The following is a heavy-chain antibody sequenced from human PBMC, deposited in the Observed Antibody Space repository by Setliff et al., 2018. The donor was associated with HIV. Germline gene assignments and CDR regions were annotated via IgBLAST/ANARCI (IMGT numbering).Heavy chain of an antibody. D-gene: IGHD2-2*01. CDR2: IYHSGNT. J-gene: IGHJ3*02. Sequence: PSETLSLTCAVSGYSIRSVYYWGWIRQPPGKGLEWIGNIYHSGNTFHNPSLKSRVTVSVHTSKNQFSLKLSSVTAADTAVYYCARRRSMPNNAFDIWGQGTMVTVSS. V-gene: IGHV4-38-2*01. CDR1: GYSIRSVYY. CDR3: ARRRSMPNNAFDI.